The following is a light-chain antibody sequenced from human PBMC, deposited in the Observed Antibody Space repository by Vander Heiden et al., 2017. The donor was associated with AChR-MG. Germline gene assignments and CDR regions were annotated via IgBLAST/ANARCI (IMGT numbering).Light chain of an antibody. CDR3: QSYDSSLSGYGV. J-gene: IGLJ2*01. Sequence: QSVLTQPPPVSGAPGQRVTISCTGSSSNTGAGQDVPCYQQLPGAAPKLLIYGNSNRPSGVPDRFSASKSDTTASLAITGLQGEDEADYYCQSYDSSLSGYGVFGGGTKLTGL. CDR2: GNS. CDR1: SSNTGAGQD. V-gene: IGLV1-40*01.